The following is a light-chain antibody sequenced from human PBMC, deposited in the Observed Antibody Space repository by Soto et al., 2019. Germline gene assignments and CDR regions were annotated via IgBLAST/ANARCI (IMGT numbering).Light chain of an antibody. CDR3: QQYDSSPPWT. Sequence: NVLTQSLGTLSLSPGEGVTLSCRASQNISSRYLAWYQQKPDQAPRLLIYGASGRATDIPDRFSGSGSGTDFTLTVSRLGPEDFAVYYCQQYDSSPPWTLGQGTKVEIK. V-gene: IGKV3-20*01. CDR1: QNISSRY. J-gene: IGKJ1*01. CDR2: GAS.